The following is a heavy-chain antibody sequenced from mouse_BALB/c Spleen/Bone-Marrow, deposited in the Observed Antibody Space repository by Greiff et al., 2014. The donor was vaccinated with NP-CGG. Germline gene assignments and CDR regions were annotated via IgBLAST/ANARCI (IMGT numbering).Heavy chain of an antibody. Sequence: EVHLVESGGGLVQPGGSRRLSCAASGFTFSSFGMHWVRQAPEKGLEWVGYINGGSNNIYYEDTVKGRFTISRDTPTNTLFLQITMLRSEDTAKYFCARGTTALRYFDDWGPGTTVTVSS. CDR1: GFTFSSFG. J-gene: IGHJ1*01. CDR3: ARGTTALRYFDD. D-gene: IGHD1-2*01. V-gene: IGHV5-17*02. CDR2: INGGSNNI.